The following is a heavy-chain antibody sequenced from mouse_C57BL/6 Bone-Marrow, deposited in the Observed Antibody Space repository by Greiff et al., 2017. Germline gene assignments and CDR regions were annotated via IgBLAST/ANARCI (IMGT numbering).Heavy chain of an antibody. V-gene: IGHV1-80*01. CDR1: GYAFSSYW. J-gene: IGHJ2*01. D-gene: IGHD2-14*01. Sequence: VQRVESGAELVKPGASVKISCKASGYAFSSYWMNWVKQRPGKGLEWIGQIYPGDGDTNYNGKFKGKATLTADKSSSTAYMQLSSLTSEDSAVYFCARQGNGYPYYFDYWGQGTTLTVSS. CDR2: IYPGDGDT. CDR3: ARQGNGYPYYFDY.